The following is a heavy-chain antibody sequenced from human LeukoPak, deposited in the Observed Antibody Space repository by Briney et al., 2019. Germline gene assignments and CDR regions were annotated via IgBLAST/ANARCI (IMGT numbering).Heavy chain of an antibody. Sequence: ASVKVSCKASGYTFTSYGINWVRQATGQGLEWMGWMNPNSGNTGYAQKFQGRVTMTRNTSISTAYMELSSLRSEDTAVYYCARGYGYCSSTSCPYYYYGMDVWGQGTTVTVSS. V-gene: IGHV1-8*01. CDR2: MNPNSGNT. J-gene: IGHJ6*02. CDR1: GYTFTSYG. D-gene: IGHD2-2*01. CDR3: ARGYGYCSSTSCPYYYYGMDV.